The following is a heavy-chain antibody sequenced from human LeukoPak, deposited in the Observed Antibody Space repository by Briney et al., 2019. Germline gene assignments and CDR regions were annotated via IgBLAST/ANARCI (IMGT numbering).Heavy chain of an antibody. Sequence: SETLSLTCSVSGGSIAVNHYYWGWIRHPPGKGLAWIGSGLYTGNTYSNPSLRSRVTISVDTSKNEFSLKMNSVTAADTAVYYCAREHRSSKYFDSWGQGALMIVSS. J-gene: IGHJ4*02. V-gene: IGHV4-39*02. D-gene: IGHD6-6*01. CDR3: AREHRSSKYFDS. CDR1: GGSIAVNHYY. CDR2: GLYTGNT.